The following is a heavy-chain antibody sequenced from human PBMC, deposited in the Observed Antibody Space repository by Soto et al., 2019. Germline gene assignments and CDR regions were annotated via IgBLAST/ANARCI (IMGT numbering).Heavy chain of an antibody. CDR1: GASVSSGSHY. CDR3: ARELGKNGMDV. V-gene: IGHV4-61*01. Sequence: SETLSLTCTVSGASVSSGSHYWTWIRQPPGKGLEWIGYISSSGGTNYSPSLKSRDTISLDTSKNQFSLILSSVTAADTAVYYCARELGKNGMDVWGQGTTVTVS. J-gene: IGHJ6*02. D-gene: IGHD7-27*01. CDR2: ISSSGGT.